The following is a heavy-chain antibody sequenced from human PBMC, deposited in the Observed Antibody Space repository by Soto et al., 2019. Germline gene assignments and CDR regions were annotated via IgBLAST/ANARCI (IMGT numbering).Heavy chain of an antibody. D-gene: IGHD3-10*01. CDR2: INPNSGNI. J-gene: IGHJ4*02. CDR1: GNTFTSYD. Sequence: ASVKVSCKASGNTFTSYDINWVRQATGHGLEWMGWINPNSGNIGYAQKFQGRVTMTRDTAIRTAYMEVSRLRSDDTAVYYCARGRASGSYYLLDYWGQGTLVTVTS. CDR3: ARGRASGSYYLLDY. V-gene: IGHV1-8*01.